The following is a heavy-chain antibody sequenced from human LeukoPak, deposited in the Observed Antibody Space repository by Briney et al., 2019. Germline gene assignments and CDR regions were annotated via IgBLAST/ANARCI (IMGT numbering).Heavy chain of an antibody. CDR1: GYTFTSYD. V-gene: IGHV1-8*01. Sequence: ASVKVSCKASGYTFTSYDINWVRQAPGQGLEWMGWMNPNSGNTGYAQRFQGRVTMTRNTSISTAYMELSSLRSEDTAVYYCARGGLSPYYYGSGSYYTLDYWGQGTLVTVSS. CDR3: ARGGLSPYYYGSGSYYTLDY. CDR2: MNPNSGNT. D-gene: IGHD3-10*01. J-gene: IGHJ4*02.